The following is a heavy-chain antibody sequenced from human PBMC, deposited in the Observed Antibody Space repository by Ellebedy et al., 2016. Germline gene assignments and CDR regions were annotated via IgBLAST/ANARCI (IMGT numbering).Heavy chain of an antibody. D-gene: IGHD2-15*01. CDR3: ARDGGGVVVAATPPYYYGMDV. J-gene: IGHJ6*02. CDR1: GGTFSSYA. CDR2: IIPIFGTA. V-gene: IGHV1-69*06. Sequence: SVKVSXXASGGTFSSYAISWVRQAPGQGLEWMGGIIPIFGTANYAQKFQGRVTITADKSTSTACMELSSLRSEDTAVYYCARDGGGVVVAATPPYYYGMDVWGQGTTVTVSS.